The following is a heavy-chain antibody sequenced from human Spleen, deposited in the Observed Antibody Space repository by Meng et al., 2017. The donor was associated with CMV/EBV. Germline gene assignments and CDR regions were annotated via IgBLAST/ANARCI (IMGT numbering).Heavy chain of an antibody. D-gene: IGHD2/OR15-2a*01. J-gene: IGHJ6*02. CDR2: VLYTGST. V-gene: IGHV4-59*01. CDR1: GGSISGDY. CDR3: ARSNYCNTIPCSLLRADYYYGLDV. Sequence: SETPSLTCAVSGGSISGDYWSWIRQPPGKGLEWIGYVLYTGSTIYNSSLKSRVTISVDTSKNQFSLKLKSLTAADTAVYYCARSNYCNTIPCSLLRADYYYGLDVWGQGTTVTVSS.